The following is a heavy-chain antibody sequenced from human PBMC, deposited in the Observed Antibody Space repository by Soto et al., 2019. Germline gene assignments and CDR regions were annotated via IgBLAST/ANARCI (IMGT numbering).Heavy chain of an antibody. V-gene: IGHV3-30-3*01. J-gene: IGHJ6*02. Sequence: QVQLVESGGGVVQPGRSLRLSCAASGFTFSSYAMHWVRQAPGKGLEWVAVISYDGSNKYYADSVKGRFTISRDNSKNTLYLQMNSLRAEDTAVYYCARETRCSSTSCYAYYGMDVWGQGTTVTVSS. CDR2: ISYDGSNK. D-gene: IGHD2-2*01. CDR1: GFTFSSYA. CDR3: ARETRCSSTSCYAYYGMDV.